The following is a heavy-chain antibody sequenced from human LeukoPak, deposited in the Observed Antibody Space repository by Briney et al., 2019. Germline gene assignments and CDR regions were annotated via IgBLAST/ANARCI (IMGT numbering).Heavy chain of an antibody. CDR1: GFTFSSYW. Sequence: PGGSLRLSCAASGFTFSSYWMSWVRQAPGKGLEWVANIKQDGSEKYYVDSVKGRFTISRDNAKNSLYLQMNSLRAEDTAVYYCARVRNYYYGSESFSAPYWFDPWGQGTLVTVSS. CDR2: IKQDGSEK. J-gene: IGHJ5*02. CDR3: ARVRNYYYGSESFSAPYWFDP. D-gene: IGHD3-10*01. V-gene: IGHV3-7*01.